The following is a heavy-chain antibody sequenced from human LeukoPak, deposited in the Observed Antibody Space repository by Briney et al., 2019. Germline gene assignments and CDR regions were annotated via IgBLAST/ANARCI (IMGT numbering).Heavy chain of an antibody. CDR1: GFTFDDYG. CDR3: ARNAVAGTFYYYMDV. D-gene: IGHD6-19*01. V-gene: IGHV3-20*01. Sequence: GGSLRLSCAASGFTFDDYGMSWVRQAPGKGLEWVSGINWNGGSTGYADSVKGRFTISRDNAKNSLYLQMNSLRAEDTALCHCARNAVAGTFYYYMDVWGKGTTVTVSS. J-gene: IGHJ6*03. CDR2: INWNGGST.